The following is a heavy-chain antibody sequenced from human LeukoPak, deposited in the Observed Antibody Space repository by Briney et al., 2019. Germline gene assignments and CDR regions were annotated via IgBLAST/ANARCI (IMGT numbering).Heavy chain of an antibody. J-gene: IGHJ4*02. V-gene: IGHV1-8*01. D-gene: IGHD4-17*01. CDR1: GYTFTSYD. CDR3: ARGLWDNGDRFDY. Sequence: GASVKVSCKASGYTFTSYDVNWVRQATGQGLEWMGWMNPNSGNTGYAQKFQGRVTMTRNTSISTAYMELSSLRSEDTAVYYCARGLWDNGDRFDYWGQGTLVPVSS. CDR2: MNPNSGNT.